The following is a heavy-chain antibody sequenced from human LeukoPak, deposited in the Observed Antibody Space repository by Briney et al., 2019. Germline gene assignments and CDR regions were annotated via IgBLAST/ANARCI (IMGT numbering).Heavy chain of an antibody. D-gene: IGHD5-12*01. Sequence: PGGSLRLSCAASGFTFSSYWMSWVRQAPAKGLKWAANIKQAGSEKYYVDSVKGRFTISRGNAENSLYLQMDSLRDEDTAIYYCARLISGYDSYWGQGTLVTVSS. CDR1: GFTFSSYW. CDR2: IKQAGSEK. CDR3: ARLISGYDSY. V-gene: IGHV3-7*02. J-gene: IGHJ4*02.